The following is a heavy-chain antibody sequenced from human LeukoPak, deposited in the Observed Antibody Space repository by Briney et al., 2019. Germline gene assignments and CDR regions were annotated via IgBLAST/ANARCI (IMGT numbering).Heavy chain of an antibody. D-gene: IGHD2-21*02. J-gene: IGHJ3*02. CDR2: IYYSGRT. CDR3: ARDRCGGDCYSTRRRNAFDI. V-gene: IGHV4-59*01. CDR1: GGSISSYY. Sequence: KTSETLSLTCTVSGGSISSYYWNWIRQPPGKGLEWIGYIYYSGRTNYNPSLKSRVTMSVDTSKNQFSLKVSSVTAADTAVYYCARDRCGGDCYSTRRRNAFDIWGQGTMVTVSS.